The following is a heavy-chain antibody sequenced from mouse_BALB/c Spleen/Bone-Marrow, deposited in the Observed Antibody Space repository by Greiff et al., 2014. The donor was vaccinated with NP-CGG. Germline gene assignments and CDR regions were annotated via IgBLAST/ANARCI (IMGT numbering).Heavy chain of an antibody. CDR2: IDPANGNT. V-gene: IGHV14-3*02. CDR1: GFKIKDTY. J-gene: IGHJ3*01. Sequence: GQLKESGAELVKPGASVKLSCTASGFKIKDTYMHWGKQRPEQGLEGIGRIDPANGNTKYDPKFQGKATITADASFKTAYLQLSSLTSEDTAVYYCATYYYGSSWGFAYWGQGTLVTVSA. D-gene: IGHD1-1*01. CDR3: ATYYYGSSWGFAY.